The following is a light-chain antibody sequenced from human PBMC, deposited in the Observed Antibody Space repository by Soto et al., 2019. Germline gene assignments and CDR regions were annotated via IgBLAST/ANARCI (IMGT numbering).Light chain of an antibody. V-gene: IGLV2-14*01. J-gene: IGLJ2*01. CDR3: SSYSSISDVI. Sequence: QSALTQPASVSGSPGQSITISCTGTTSDVGAYNYVSRYQQHPGEAPRLMIYDVSYRPSGVSNRFSGSKSGNTASLTISGLRAEDEADYYCSSYSSISDVIFGGGTKLNVL. CDR1: TSDVGAYNY. CDR2: DVS.